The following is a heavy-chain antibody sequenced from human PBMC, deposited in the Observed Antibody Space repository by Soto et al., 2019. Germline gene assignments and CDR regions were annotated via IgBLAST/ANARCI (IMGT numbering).Heavy chain of an antibody. J-gene: IGHJ3*02. CDR3: ARDGYSGRSDGFDI. CDR2: ISYDGNRE. D-gene: IGHD1-26*01. V-gene: IGHV3-30*09. CDR1: GFTFGAYT. Sequence: QMHLVESGGGVVQPGGSLRLSCAASGFTFGAYTMHWVRQAPGKGLEWVTDISYDGNRERYTDPVKGRFAVSRDNPKSTVDLQMSSLRPEDTAVYYCARDGYSGRSDGFDIWGQGTMVTVSS.